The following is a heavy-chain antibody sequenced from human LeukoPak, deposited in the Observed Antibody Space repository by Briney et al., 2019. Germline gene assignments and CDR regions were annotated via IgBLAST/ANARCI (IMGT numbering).Heavy chain of an antibody. V-gene: IGHV3-66*01. J-gene: IGHJ4*02. CDR1: GFTVSSNY. D-gene: IGHD3-22*01. CDR2: IYSGGST. CDR3: ARGLEPDYYDSKEAEDY. Sequence: GGSLRLSCAASGFTVSSNYMSWVRQAPGKGLEWVSVIYSGGSTYYADSVKGRLTISRDNSKNTLYLQMNSLRAEDTAVYYCARGLEPDYYDSKEAEDYWGQGTLVTVSS.